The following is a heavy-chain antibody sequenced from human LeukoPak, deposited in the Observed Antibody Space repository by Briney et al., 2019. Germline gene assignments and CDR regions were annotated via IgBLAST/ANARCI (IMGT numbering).Heavy chain of an antibody. D-gene: IGHD3-9*01. V-gene: IGHV1-18*01. CDR2: ISAYNGNT. CDR1: GYTFTSYG. J-gene: IGHJ4*02. Sequence: VASVKVSCKASGYTFTSYGISWVRQAPGQGLEWMGWISAYNGNTNYAQKFQGRVTITADKSTSTAYMELSSLRSEDTAVYYCARERAPSLRYFDWLPIPFDYWGQGTLVTVSS. CDR3: ARERAPSLRYFDWLPIPFDY.